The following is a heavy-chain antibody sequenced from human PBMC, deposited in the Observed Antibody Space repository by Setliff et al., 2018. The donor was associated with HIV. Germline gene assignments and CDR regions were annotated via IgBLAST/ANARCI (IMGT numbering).Heavy chain of an antibody. V-gene: IGHV3-48*01. CDR1: GFTFSGYP. CDR3: ARGPGTGHYFDY. D-gene: IGHD1-1*01. Sequence: LRLSCVASGFTFSGYPMNWVRQAPGKRLEWFSYISSDSGTIYYADSVRGRFTISRDDARNSLFLQMNSLRVDDTAVYYCARGPGTGHYFDYWGLGALVTVSS. CDR2: ISSDSGTI. J-gene: IGHJ4*02.